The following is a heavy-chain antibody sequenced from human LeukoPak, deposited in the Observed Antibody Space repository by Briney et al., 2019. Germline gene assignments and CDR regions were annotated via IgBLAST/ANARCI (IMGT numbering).Heavy chain of an antibody. V-gene: IGHV3-48*01. CDR1: GFTFSSYS. Sequence: GGSLRLSCAASGFTFSSYSMNWVRQAPGKGLEWVSYISSSSSTIYYADSVKGRFTISRDNAKNSLYLQMNSLRAEDTAVYYCARGPLWVNERLFDPWGQGTLVTVSS. CDR3: ARGPLWVNERLFDP. J-gene: IGHJ5*02. CDR2: ISSSSSTI. D-gene: IGHD3-16*01.